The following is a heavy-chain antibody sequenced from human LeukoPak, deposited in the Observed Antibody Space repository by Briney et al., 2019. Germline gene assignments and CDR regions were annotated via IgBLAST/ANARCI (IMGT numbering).Heavy chain of an antibody. CDR2: TYYRSRWYN. CDR1: GDIVSSNSAV. CDR3: AMTGCANNSCLYYCVS. V-gene: IGHV6-1*01. Sequence: SQTLSPTCAISGDIVSSNSAVWHWIRQSPSRGLEWLGKTYYRSRWYNDSAVSVKSRITISPDTSKNQFSLHLNSVTPEGTAVYYCAMTGCANNSCLYYCVSWGQGTLVTVSS. D-gene: IGHD2-15*01. J-gene: IGHJ4*02.